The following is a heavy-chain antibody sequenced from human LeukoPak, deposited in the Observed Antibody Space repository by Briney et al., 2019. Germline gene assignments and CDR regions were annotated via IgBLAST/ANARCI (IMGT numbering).Heavy chain of an antibody. D-gene: IGHD6-13*01. V-gene: IGHV4-39*07. Sequence: SETLSLTCTVSGGSISSSSHYWGWIRQPPGKGLEWIGSIYHSGSTYYNPSLKSRVTISVDTSKNQFSLKLSSVTAADTAVYYCARVARAAAGPFDYWGQGTLVTVSS. CDR2: IYHSGST. CDR3: ARVARAAAGPFDY. J-gene: IGHJ4*02. CDR1: GGSISSSSHY.